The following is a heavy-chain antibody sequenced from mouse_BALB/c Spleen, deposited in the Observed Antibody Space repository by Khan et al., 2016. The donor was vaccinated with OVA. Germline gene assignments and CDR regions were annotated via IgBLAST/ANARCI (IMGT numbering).Heavy chain of an antibody. Sequence: EVELVESGGDLVKPGGSLKLSCAASGFTFSSYSMSWVRQTPDKRLEWVASISSGGDYTSYPASVKGRFTISRDNAKNTLYLQMSDLKSEDTAMYYCADHLTGSFAYWGQGTLVTVSA. CDR3: ADHLTGSFAY. J-gene: IGHJ3*01. CDR2: ISSGGDYT. V-gene: IGHV5-6*01. CDR1: GFTFSSYS.